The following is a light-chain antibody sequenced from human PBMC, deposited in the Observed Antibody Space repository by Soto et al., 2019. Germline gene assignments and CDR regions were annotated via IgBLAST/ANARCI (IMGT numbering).Light chain of an antibody. J-gene: IGLJ1*01. V-gene: IGLV2-14*01. Sequence: QSVLTQPASVSGSPGQSITISCTGTSSDVCGYNYVSWYQQHPGKAPRVMIYEVSNRPAGVSNRFSGSKSGNTASLTISGLQAEDEADYYCSSYTSSSTLNYVFGTGTKVTVL. CDR3: SSYTSSSTLNYV. CDR1: SSDVCGYNY. CDR2: EVS.